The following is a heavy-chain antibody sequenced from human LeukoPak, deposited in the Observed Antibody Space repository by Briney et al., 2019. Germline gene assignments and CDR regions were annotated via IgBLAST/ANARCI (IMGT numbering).Heavy chain of an antibody. Sequence: GGSLRLSCAASGFTFSSYGMHWVRQAPGKGLEWVAYIQNDGSNEQYADSVKGRFSISRDSSQNILYLRMNSLRAEDTAVYYCAKDRCSNGIGCYYYYRDVWGKGTTVNISS. CDR2: IQNDGSNE. V-gene: IGHV3-30*02. CDR1: GFTFSSYG. D-gene: IGHD2-8*01. J-gene: IGHJ6*03. CDR3: AKDRCSNGIGCYYYYRDV.